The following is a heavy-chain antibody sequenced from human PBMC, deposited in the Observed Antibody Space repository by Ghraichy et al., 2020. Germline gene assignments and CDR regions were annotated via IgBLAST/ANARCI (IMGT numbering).Heavy chain of an antibody. CDR2: ISYDGNNK. CDR1: GFSFSNYD. J-gene: IGHJ4*02. D-gene: IGHD3-22*01. CDR3: ARARYYDSSGFGY. Sequence: GGSLRLSCAASGFSFSNYDIHWVRQAPGKGLEWVTFISYDGNNKYYADSVKGRFTISRDSSKNTLYLQMNSLRAEDTAMYHCARARYYDSSGFGYWGQGAQVTVSS. V-gene: IGHV3-30*03.